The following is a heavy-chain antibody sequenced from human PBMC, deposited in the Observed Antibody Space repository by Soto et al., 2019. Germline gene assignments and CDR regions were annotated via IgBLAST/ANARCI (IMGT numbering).Heavy chain of an antibody. CDR3: ARDLSVAGPDY. V-gene: IGHV3-30*03. D-gene: IGHD6-19*01. Sequence: GSLRLSCAASGFTFRSYAMHWVRQAPGKGLEWVAVISYDESDKYYADSLKGRFTISRDNSKNTLYLQMNSLRGEDTAVYYCARDLSVAGPDYWGQGTLVTVSS. CDR1: GFTFRSYA. J-gene: IGHJ4*02. CDR2: ISYDESDK.